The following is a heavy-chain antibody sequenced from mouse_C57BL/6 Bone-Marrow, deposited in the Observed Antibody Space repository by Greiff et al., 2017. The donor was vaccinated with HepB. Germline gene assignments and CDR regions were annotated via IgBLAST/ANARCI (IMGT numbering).Heavy chain of an antibody. CDR1: GYTLTEYT. Sequence: QVHVKQSGAELVKPGASVKLSCKASGYTLTEYTIHWVKQRSGQGLEWIGWFYPGSGSIKYNENFKDKATLTADKSSSTFYRELSRLTSEDSAVYFCARHPYSSGYGYGMDYWGQGTSVTVSS. D-gene: IGHD3-2*02. CDR3: ARHPYSSGYGYGMDY. CDR2: FYPGSGSI. J-gene: IGHJ4*01. V-gene: IGHV1-62-2*01.